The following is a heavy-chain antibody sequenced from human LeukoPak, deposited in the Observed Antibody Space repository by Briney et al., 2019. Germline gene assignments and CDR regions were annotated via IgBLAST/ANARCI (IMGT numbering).Heavy chain of an antibody. CDR3: AKVDPYAFDI. Sequence: GGSLRLSCAASGFTLSSYAMIWVRQAPGKGLEWVSAISGSGGSTYYADSVKGRFTISRDNTKNTLYLQMNSLRAEYTAVYYCAKVDPYAFDIWGKGTMVTVGS. CDR1: GFTLSSYA. V-gene: IGHV3-23*01. CDR2: ISGSGGST. J-gene: IGHJ3*02.